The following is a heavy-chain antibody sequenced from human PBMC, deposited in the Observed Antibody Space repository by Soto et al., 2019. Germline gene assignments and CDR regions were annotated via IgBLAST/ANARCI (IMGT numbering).Heavy chain of an antibody. CDR3: ARQSLYSSGAFDY. Sequence: PGESLKISCQGSGYNFAAYWIAWVRQMPGKGLEWMGLIYPADSDTRYSPSFQGQVTISADKSINTAYLEWHTLKTSDSAMYFCARQSLYSSGAFDYWGLGTLVTVSS. J-gene: IGHJ4*02. CDR2: IYPADSDT. V-gene: IGHV5-51*01. D-gene: IGHD6-19*01. CDR1: GYNFAAYW.